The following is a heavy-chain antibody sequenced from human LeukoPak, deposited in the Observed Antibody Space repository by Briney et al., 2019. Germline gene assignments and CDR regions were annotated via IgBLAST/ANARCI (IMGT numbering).Heavy chain of an antibody. CDR3: AKAGRLIVVVTQYYFDY. V-gene: IGHV3-23*01. CDR2: ISGSGGST. CDR1: GFTFSSYA. Sequence: GGSLRLSCAASGFTFSSYAMSWVRQAPGKGLEWVSAISGSGGSTYYADSVKGRFTISRDNSKNTLYLQMNSLRAEDTAVYYCAKAGRLIVVVTQYYFDYWGQGTLVTVSS. D-gene: IGHD2-21*02. J-gene: IGHJ4*02.